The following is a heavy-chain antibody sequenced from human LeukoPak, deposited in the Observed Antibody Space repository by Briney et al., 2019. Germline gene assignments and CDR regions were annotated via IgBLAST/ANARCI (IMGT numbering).Heavy chain of an antibody. J-gene: IGHJ4*02. Sequence: GGSLRLSCGVSGFTFSMYAMNWVRQAPGKGLEWVSGINRGDGSTCYADSVKGRFTISRDNSKNTLYLQMNSLRGEDTAVYYCAKGASSVAVAGTSYFDSWGQGTLVTVSS. CDR2: INRGDGST. D-gene: IGHD6-19*01. CDR1: GFTFSMYA. CDR3: AKGASSVAVAGTSYFDS. V-gene: IGHV3-23*01.